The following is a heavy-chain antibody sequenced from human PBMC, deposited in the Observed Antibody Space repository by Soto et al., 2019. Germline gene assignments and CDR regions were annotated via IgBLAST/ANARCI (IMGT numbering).Heavy chain of an antibody. J-gene: IGHJ4*02. CDR3: ATSYGSGYRAFDF. D-gene: IGHD3-10*01. V-gene: IGHV1-46*01. CDR1: GYTFTSYY. Sequence: ASVKVSCKASGYTFTSYYMHWVRQAPGQGLEWMGIINPSGGSTSYAQKFQGRVTMTADKSTSTAYMELSGLRSEDTAIYYCATSYGSGYRAFDFWGQGALVTVSS. CDR2: INPSGGST.